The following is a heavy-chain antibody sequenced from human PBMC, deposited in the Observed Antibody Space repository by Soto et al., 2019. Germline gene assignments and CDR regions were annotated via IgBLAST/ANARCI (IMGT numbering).Heavy chain of an antibody. J-gene: IGHJ3*02. V-gene: IGHV1-8*02. Sequence: ASVKVSCKASGYTFTSYYMLWVRQAPGQGLEWMGRMNPNSGNTGYAQKFQGRVTMTRNTSISTAYMELSSLRSEDTAVYYCARERYSSSPDAFDIWGQGTMVTVSS. CDR2: MNPNSGNT. CDR1: GYTFTSYY. D-gene: IGHD6-13*01. CDR3: ARERYSSSPDAFDI.